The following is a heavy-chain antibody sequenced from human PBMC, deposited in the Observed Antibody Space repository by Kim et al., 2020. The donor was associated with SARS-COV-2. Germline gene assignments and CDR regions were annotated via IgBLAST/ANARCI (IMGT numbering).Heavy chain of an antibody. Sequence: GGSLRLSCAASGFTFSSYWMSWVRQAPGKGLEWVANIKQDGSEKYYVDSVKGRFTISRDNAKNSLYLQMNILRAEDTAVYYCARSFTAGRSWYPTLAFDPWGQGTLVTVSS. CDR3: ARSFTAGRSWYPTLAFDP. CDR1: GFTFSSYW. V-gene: IGHV3-7*01. CDR2: IKQDGSEK. J-gene: IGHJ5*02. D-gene: IGHD6-13*01.